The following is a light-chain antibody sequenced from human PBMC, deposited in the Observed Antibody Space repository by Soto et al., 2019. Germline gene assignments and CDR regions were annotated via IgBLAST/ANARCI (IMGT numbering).Light chain of an antibody. CDR2: GAS. CDR3: HQYNSWPPGT. Sequence: ENVLTQSPGTLSLSPGERATLSCRAIQSVSSSYLAWYQQHPGQAPRLLIYGASSRATGIPDRFSGSGSGTEFTLTISSLQSEDFALYYCHQYNSWPPGTFGQGTKVDI. CDR1: QSVSSSY. J-gene: IGKJ2*01. V-gene: IGKV3-20*01.